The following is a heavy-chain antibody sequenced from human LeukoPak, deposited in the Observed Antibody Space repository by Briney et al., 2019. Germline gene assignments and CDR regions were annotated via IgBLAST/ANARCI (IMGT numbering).Heavy chain of an antibody. CDR1: GGSFSGYY. D-gene: IGHD3-22*01. CDR3: ARATNYYYDSSGYRRYFDY. J-gene: IGHJ4*02. CDR2: INHSGST. Sequence: PSETLSLTCAVYGGSFSGYYWSWIRQPPGKGLEWIGEINHSGSTNYNPSLKSRVTISVDTYTNQFSLKLSTVTAADTAVYYCARATNYYYDSSGYRRYFDYWGQGTLVTVSS. V-gene: IGHV4-34*01.